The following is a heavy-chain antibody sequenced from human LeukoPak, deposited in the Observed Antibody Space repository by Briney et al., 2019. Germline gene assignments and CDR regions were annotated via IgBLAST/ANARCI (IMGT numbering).Heavy chain of an antibody. CDR2: ISSSSSYI. V-gene: IGHV3-21*01. CDR1: GFTFSSYA. Sequence: GGSLRLSCAASGFTFSSYAMSWVRQAPGKGLEWVSSISSSSSYIYYADSVKGRFTISRDNAKNSLYLQMNSLRAEDTAVYYCARVQAGLSSSSNFDYWGQGTLVTVSS. J-gene: IGHJ4*02. CDR3: ARVQAGLSSSSNFDY. D-gene: IGHD6-6*01.